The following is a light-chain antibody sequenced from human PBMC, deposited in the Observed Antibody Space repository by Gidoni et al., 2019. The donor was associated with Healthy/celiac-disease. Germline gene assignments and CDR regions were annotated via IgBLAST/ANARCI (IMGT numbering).Light chain of an antibody. J-gene: IGLJ3*02. Sequence: QSVLTQPPSASGTPGQGVTISCSGSSPNSGSNYVYWYQQLPGTAPKLLIYRNNQRPSGVPDRFSGSKSGTSASLAISGLRSEDEADYYCAAWDDSLSGWVFGGGTKLTVL. V-gene: IGLV1-47*01. CDR3: AAWDDSLSGWV. CDR1: SPNSGSNY. CDR2: RNN.